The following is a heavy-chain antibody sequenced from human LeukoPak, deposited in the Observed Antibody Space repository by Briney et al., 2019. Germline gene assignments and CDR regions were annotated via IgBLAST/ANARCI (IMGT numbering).Heavy chain of an antibody. V-gene: IGHV3-23*01. CDR3: AELGITMIGGV. Sequence: GGSLRLSCAASRFTFSSYGMSWVRQAPGKGLEWVSAISGSGDSTYYADSVKGRFTISRDNSQNTLYLQMNSLRAEDTAVYYCAELGITMIGGVWGKGTTVTISS. J-gene: IGHJ6*04. D-gene: IGHD3-10*02. CDR2: ISGSGDST. CDR1: RFTFSSYG.